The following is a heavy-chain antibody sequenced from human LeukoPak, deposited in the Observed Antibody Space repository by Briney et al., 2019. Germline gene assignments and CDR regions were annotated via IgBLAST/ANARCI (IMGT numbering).Heavy chain of an antibody. J-gene: IGHJ4*02. CDR3: ARDSSSGYIGY. Sequence: SETLSLTCSVSGGSISNYYWSWIRQPPGKGLEWIGYIYYSGSTYYNPSLKSRVTISVDTSKNQFSLKLSSVTAADTAVYYCARDSSSGYIGYWGQGTLVTVSS. V-gene: IGHV4-59*12. D-gene: IGHD5-18*01. CDR2: IYYSGST. CDR1: GGSISNYY.